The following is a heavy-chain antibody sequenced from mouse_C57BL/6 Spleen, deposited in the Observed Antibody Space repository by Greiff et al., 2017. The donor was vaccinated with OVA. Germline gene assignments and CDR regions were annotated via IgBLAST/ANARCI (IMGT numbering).Heavy chain of an antibody. J-gene: IGHJ4*01. D-gene: IGHD2-4*01. CDR3: ARGPGHDYDEGYAMDY. CDR1: GYAFTNYL. Sequence: VKLVESGAELVRPGTSVKVSCKASGYAFTNYLIEWVKQRPGQGLEWIGVINPGSGGTNYNEKFKGKATLTADKSSSTAYMQLSSLTSEDSAVYFCARGPGHDYDEGYAMDYWGQGTSVTVSS. CDR2: INPGSGGT. V-gene: IGHV1-54*01.